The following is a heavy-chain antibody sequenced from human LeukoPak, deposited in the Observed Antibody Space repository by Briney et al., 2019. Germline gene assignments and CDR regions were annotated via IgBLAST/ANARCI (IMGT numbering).Heavy chain of an antibody. D-gene: IGHD3-22*01. CDR3: ARARYYYDSSGHPYYFDY. V-gene: IGHV1-2*02. Sequence: ASVKVSCKASGYTFTSYGISWVRQAPGQGLEWMGWINPNSGGTNYAQKFQGRVTMTRDTSISTAYMELSRLRSDDTAVYYCARARYYYDSSGHPYYFDYWGQGTLVTVSS. CDR2: INPNSGGT. CDR1: GYTFTSYG. J-gene: IGHJ4*02.